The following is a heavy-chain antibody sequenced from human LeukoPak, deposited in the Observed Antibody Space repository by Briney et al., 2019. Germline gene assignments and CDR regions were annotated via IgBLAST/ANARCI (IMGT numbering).Heavy chain of an antibody. V-gene: IGHV3-21*01. CDR1: GFNFSSDS. CDR2: ISSSTSYI. Sequence: GGSLRLSCAASGFNFSSDSTNWVRHTTGKVQESASSISSSTSYINYADSVKGRFTIYRDNAKNSLYLQMNSLRAEDTAVYYCASVRIAAADSYWGQGTRVTVSS. D-gene: IGHD6-13*01. CDR3: ASVRIAAADSY. J-gene: IGHJ4*02.